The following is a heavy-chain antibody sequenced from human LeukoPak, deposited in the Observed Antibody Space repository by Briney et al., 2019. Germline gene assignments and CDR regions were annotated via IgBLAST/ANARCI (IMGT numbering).Heavy chain of an antibody. CDR2: ISDSGGST. Sequence: GGSLRLSCAVSGITLSNYGMSWVRQAPGKGLEWVAGISDSGGSTNYADSVKGRFTISRDNAKNSLYLQMNSLRAEDTAVYYCARDGDYDYVWGSYRPNWFDPWGQGTLVTVSS. D-gene: IGHD3-16*02. CDR3: ARDGDYDYVWGSYRPNWFDP. J-gene: IGHJ5*02. CDR1: GITLSNYG. V-gene: IGHV3-23*01.